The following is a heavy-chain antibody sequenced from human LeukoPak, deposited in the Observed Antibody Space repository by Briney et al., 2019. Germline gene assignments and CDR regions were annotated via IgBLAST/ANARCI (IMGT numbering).Heavy chain of an antibody. J-gene: IGHJ4*02. Sequence: GGSLRLSCAASGFTFSGSGMHWVRQAPGKGPEWVAVIWYDGSQRYYAESVKGRFTISRDNSKNTLYLQMNSLRAEDTAFYYCATTGSSTFAFDNWGQGTLITVSS. V-gene: IGHV3-33*01. CDR3: ATTGSSTFAFDN. CDR1: GFTFSGSG. D-gene: IGHD3-10*01. CDR2: IWYDGSQR.